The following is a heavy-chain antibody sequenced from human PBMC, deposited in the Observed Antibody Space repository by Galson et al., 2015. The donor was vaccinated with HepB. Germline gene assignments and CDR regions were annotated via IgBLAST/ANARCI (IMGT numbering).Heavy chain of an antibody. J-gene: IGHJ3*02. D-gene: IGHD3-10*01. CDR1: GYTFTTYY. CDR3: ARGLTMVRGVYLYPGNDAFDI. Sequence: SVKVSCKASGYTFTTYYVHWVRQAPGQGLEWMGIINPSGANTTYAQKLQDRVTMTRDTSTSTVYMELSSLRSEDTAVYYCARGLTMVRGVYLYPGNDAFDIWGKGTMVTVSS. CDR2: INPSGANT. V-gene: IGHV1-46*03.